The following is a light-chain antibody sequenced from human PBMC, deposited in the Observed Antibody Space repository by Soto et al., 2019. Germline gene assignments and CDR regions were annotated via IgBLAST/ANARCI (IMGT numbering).Light chain of an antibody. Sequence: EKVLTQSPVTLSVSLGERATLSCRASQSITTNLAWYQQKPGQAPRLLIFGASNRATGIPARFSGSGSGTEFSLTIASLQYEDSAIYYCEQYNDWPPLTFGGGTKVEI. V-gene: IGKV3-15*01. CDR2: GAS. CDR1: QSITTN. CDR3: EQYNDWPPLT. J-gene: IGKJ4*01.